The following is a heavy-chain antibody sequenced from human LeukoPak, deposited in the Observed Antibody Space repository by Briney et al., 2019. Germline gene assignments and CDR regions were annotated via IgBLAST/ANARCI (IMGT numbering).Heavy chain of an antibody. D-gene: IGHD1-26*01. CDR3: AREQPIGIVGAIHQGFDY. V-gene: IGHV1-8*01. Sequence: GASVKVSCKASGYTFTSYDINWVRQATGQGLEWMGWMNPNSGNTGYAQKFQGRVTITRNTSISTAYMELSSLRSEDTAVYYCAREQPIGIVGAIHQGFDYWGQGTLVTVSS. J-gene: IGHJ4*02. CDR1: GYTFTSYD. CDR2: MNPNSGNT.